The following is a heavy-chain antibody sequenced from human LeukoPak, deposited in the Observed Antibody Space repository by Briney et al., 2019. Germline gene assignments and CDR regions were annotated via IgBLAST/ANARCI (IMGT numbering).Heavy chain of an antibody. V-gene: IGHV4-34*01. J-gene: IGHJ4*02. Sequence: SETLSLTCAVYGGSFSGYYWSWIRQPPGKGLEWIGSIYYSGTTYYNPSLKSRVTISVDTSKNQFSLRLSSVTAADTAVYYCARLDTGSTRDYFDYWGQGTLVTVSS. CDR3: ARLDTGSTRDYFDY. CDR1: GGSFSGYY. CDR2: IYYSGTT. D-gene: IGHD1-7*01.